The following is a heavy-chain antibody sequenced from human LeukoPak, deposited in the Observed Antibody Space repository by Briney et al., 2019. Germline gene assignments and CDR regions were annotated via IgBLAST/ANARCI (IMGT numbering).Heavy chain of an antibody. CDR1: GFIFDDYG. J-gene: IGHJ6*03. CDR2: INWNGGST. D-gene: IGHD6-6*01. Sequence: GGSLRLSCAAFGFIFDDYGMSWVRQAPGKGLEWVSGINWNGGSTGYADSVKGRFTISRDNAKNSLYLQMNNLRAEDTALYYCARVQLVDYYYYSYMDVWGKGTTVTVSS. CDR3: ARVQLVDYYYYSYMDV. V-gene: IGHV3-20*04.